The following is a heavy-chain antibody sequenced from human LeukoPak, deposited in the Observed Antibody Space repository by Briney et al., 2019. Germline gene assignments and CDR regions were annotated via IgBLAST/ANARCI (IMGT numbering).Heavy chain of an antibody. CDR1: GGSFSGYY. Sequence: SETLSLTCAVYGGSFSGYYWSWIRQPPEKGLEWIGEINHSGSTNYNPSLKSRVTISVDTSKNQFSLKLSSVAAADTAVYYCAREGDDYGGNSVGYWGQGTLVTVSS. V-gene: IGHV4-34*01. CDR2: INHSGST. D-gene: IGHD4-23*01. CDR3: AREGDDYGGNSVGY. J-gene: IGHJ4*02.